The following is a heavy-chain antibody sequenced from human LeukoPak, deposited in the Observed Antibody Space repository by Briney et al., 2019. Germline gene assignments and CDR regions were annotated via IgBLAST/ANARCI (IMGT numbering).Heavy chain of an antibody. CDR3: ARALPAAGPTFDY. D-gene: IGHD6-13*01. Sequence: ASVKVSCKAPGYTFTGYFMHWVRQAPGQGLEWMGWINPNSGGTNYAQKFQGRVTMARDTSISTAYMELSRLRSDDTAVYYCARALPAAGPTFDYWGQGTLVTVSS. CDR2: INPNSGGT. V-gene: IGHV1-2*02. CDR1: GYTFTGYF. J-gene: IGHJ4*02.